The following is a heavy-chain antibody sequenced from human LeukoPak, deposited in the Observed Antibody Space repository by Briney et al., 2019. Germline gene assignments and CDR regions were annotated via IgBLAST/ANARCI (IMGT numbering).Heavy chain of an antibody. CDR3: ARGVRVTYYDFWSGLNAFDI. Sequence: GASVKVSCKASGGTFSSYAISWVRQAPGQGLEWMGGIIPIFGTANYAQKFQGRVTITADESTSTAYMELSSLRSEDTAVYYCARGVRVTYYDFWSGLNAFDIWGQGTMVTVSS. J-gene: IGHJ3*02. D-gene: IGHD3-3*01. CDR2: IIPIFGTA. CDR1: GGTFSSYA. V-gene: IGHV1-69*13.